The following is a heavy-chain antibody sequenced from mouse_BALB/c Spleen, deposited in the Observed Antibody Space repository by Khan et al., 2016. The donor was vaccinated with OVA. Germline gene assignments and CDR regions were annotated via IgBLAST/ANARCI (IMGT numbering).Heavy chain of an antibody. J-gene: IGHJ2*01. D-gene: IGHD1-1*01. CDR1: GFTFTSYW. Sequence: QVQLKQSGAELVKAGASVKMSCKASGFTFTSYWMHWVQQRLGQGLEWFAETNPTNGRTYYNEKFKSKATLTVDKSYSTAYMLLSGPTFEDSAVYYCARIKKIVAAYFDYWGQGTTLTVSS. CDR2: TNPTNGRT. CDR3: ARIKKIVAAYFDY. V-gene: IGHV1S81*02.